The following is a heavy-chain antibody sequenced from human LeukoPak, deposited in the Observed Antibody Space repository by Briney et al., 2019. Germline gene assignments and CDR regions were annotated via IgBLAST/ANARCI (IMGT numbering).Heavy chain of an antibody. CDR2: FDPEDGET. CDR3: ATGYCSSTSCYVQAFDI. V-gene: IGHV1-24*01. J-gene: IGHJ3*02. CDR1: GYTLTELS. D-gene: IGHD2-2*01. Sequence: ASVKVSCKVSGYTLTELSMHWVRQAPGKGLGWMGGFDPEDGETIYAQKFQGRVTMTEDTSTDTAYMELSSLRCEDTAVYYCATGYCSSTSCYVQAFDIWGQGTMVTVSS.